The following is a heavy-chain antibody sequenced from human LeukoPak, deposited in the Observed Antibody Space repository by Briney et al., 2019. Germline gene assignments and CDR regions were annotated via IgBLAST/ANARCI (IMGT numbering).Heavy chain of an antibody. CDR1: GYTFTGYY. V-gene: IGHV1-2*02. Sequence: GASVKVSCKASGYTFTGYYMHWVRQAPGQGLEWMGWINPNSGGTNYAQKFQGRVTMTTDTSTSTAYMELRSLRSDDTAVYYCARDTNILTGYFGYWGQGTLVTVSS. CDR2: INPNSGGT. D-gene: IGHD3-9*01. CDR3: ARDTNILTGYFGY. J-gene: IGHJ4*02.